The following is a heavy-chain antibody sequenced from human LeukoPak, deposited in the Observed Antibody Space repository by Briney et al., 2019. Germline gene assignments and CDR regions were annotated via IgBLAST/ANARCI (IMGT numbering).Heavy chain of an antibody. CDR2: ICGRGDST. Sequence: GGSLSLSCAASVFTFRSYAMTSVRQAPGKGLEWVSRICGRGDSTYYADPVKGRFTISRDNSKNTLYLQMNSLRTEDTAVYYCAKDADPSASYRLGRYFDYWGQGTLVTVSS. CDR1: VFTFRSYA. J-gene: IGHJ4*02. CDR3: AKDADPSASYRLGRYFDY. V-gene: IGHV3-23*01. D-gene: IGHD6-19*01.